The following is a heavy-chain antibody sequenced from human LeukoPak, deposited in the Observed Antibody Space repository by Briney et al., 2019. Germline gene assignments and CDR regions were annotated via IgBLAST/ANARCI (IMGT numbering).Heavy chain of an antibody. CDR3: ARDIISEYSKAHSHFDP. D-gene: IGHD5-18*01. CDR1: GGSLSSQY. J-gene: IGHJ5*02. V-gene: IGHV4-59*11. Sequence: SETLSLTCTVSGGSLSSQYWSWIRQPPGKGLEWIGYIYYRGSTSYNPSLKSRVTISVNTSKNQFSLRLNSVTAADTAVYYCARDIISEYSKAHSHFDPWGQGTLVTVSS. CDR2: IYYRGST.